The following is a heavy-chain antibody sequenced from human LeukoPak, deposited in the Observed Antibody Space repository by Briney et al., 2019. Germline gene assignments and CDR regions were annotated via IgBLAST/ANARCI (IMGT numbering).Heavy chain of an antibody. Sequence: SETLSLTCAVYGGSFSGYYWSWIRQPPGKGLEWIGYIYYSGSTNYNPSLKSRVTISVDTSKNQFSLKLSSVTAADTAVYYCARQAAAGQLDYWGQGTLVTVSS. D-gene: IGHD6-13*01. CDR3: ARQAAAGQLDY. CDR2: IYYSGST. CDR1: GGSFSGYY. J-gene: IGHJ4*02. V-gene: IGHV4-59*08.